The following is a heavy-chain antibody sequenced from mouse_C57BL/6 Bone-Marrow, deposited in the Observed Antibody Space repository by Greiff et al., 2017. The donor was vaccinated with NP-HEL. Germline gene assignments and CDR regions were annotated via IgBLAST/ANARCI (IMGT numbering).Heavy chain of an antibody. V-gene: IGHV5-12*01. CDR1: GFTFSDYY. CDR2: ISNGGGST. CDR3: ATEAPYYYGSSYGNYYAMDY. Sequence: EVKLVESGGGLVQPGGSLKLSCAASGFTFSDYYMYWVRQTPEKRLEWVAYISNGGGSTYYPDTVKGRFTISRDNAKNTLYLQMSRLKSEDTAMYYCATEAPYYYGSSYGNYYAMDYWGQGTSVTVSS. D-gene: IGHD1-1*01. J-gene: IGHJ4*01.